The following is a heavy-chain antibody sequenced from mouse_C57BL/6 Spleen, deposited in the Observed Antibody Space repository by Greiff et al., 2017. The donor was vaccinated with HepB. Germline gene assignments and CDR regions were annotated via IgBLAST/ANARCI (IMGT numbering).Heavy chain of an antibody. CDR1: GFTFSSYA. D-gene: IGHD1-1*01. V-gene: IGHV5-4*01. Sequence: EVMLVESGGGLVKPGGSLKLSCAASGFTFSSYAMSWVRQTPEKRLEWVATISDGGSYTYYPDNVKGRFTISRDNAKNNLYLQMSHLKSEDTAMYYCAREDLLRYFDVWGTGTTVTVSS. J-gene: IGHJ1*03. CDR2: ISDGGSYT. CDR3: AREDLLRYFDV.